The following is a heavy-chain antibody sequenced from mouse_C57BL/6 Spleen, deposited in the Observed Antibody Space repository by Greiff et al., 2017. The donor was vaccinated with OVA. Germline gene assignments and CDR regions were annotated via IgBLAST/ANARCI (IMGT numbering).Heavy chain of an antibody. CDR1: GYTFTSYW. D-gene: IGHD2-2*01. V-gene: IGHV1-50*01. Sequence: QVQLKQPGAELVKPGASVKLSCKASGYTFTSYWLQWVKQRPGQGFEWIGEIDPSDSYTNYNQKFKGKATLTVDTSSSTAYMQLSSLTSEDSAVYYCARWVYYGYDELAMDYWGQGTSVTVSS. J-gene: IGHJ4*01. CDR2: IDPSDSYT. CDR3: ARWVYYGYDELAMDY.